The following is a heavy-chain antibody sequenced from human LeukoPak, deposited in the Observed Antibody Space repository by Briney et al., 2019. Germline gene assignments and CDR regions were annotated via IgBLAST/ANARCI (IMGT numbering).Heavy chain of an antibody. J-gene: IGHJ4*02. V-gene: IGHV3-48*03. D-gene: IGHD2-15*01. CDR3: ASKGGFDD. Sequence: GSLRLSCAASGFSFCSYEMNWVRQAPGKGLEWVSYISSSGSAIFYADSVKGRFTISRDNAKNSLFLQMNSLRAEDTAFYYCASKGGFDDWGQGTLVTVSS. CDR2: ISSSGSAI. CDR1: GFSFCSYE.